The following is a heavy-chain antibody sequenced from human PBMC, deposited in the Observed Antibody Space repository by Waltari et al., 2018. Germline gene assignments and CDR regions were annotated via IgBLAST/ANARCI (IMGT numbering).Heavy chain of an antibody. CDR3: ARGGWGQLADS. CDR2: INHRGTT. CDR1: GGSFSGYF. Sequence: QVKLQQWGTRLLKPSETLSLTCGVYGGSFSGYFWNWIRQPPGKGLEWSGEINHRGTTKFNSARTSRVTISQDTSKNQFSVTLTSVTASDTAVYYWARGGWGQLADSWGQGTLVTVSS. V-gene: IGHV4-34*02. J-gene: IGHJ5*02. D-gene: IGHD2-21*02.